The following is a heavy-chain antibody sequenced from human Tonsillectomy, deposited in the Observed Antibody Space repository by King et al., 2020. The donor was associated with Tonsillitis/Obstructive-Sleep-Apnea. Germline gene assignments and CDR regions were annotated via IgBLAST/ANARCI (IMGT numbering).Heavy chain of an antibody. CDR2: IDWNSGYI. CDR1: GFTFDDYA. Sequence: VQLVESGGGLVQPGRSLRLSCAASGFTFDDYAMHWVRQAPGKGLEWVSGIDWNSGYIGYADSVKGPFTISRDNAKNSLHLQMNSLSAEDTALYYCGKSLSGTTGGGFDHWGQGTLVTVSS. CDR3: GKSLSGTTGGGFDH. D-gene: IGHD1-1*01. J-gene: IGHJ4*02. V-gene: IGHV3-9*01.